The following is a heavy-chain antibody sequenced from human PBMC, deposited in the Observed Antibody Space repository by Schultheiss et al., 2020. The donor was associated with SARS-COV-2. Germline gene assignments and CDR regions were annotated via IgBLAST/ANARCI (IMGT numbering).Heavy chain of an antibody. J-gene: IGHJ4*02. CDR1: GYTFTSYA. CDR2: INAGNGNT. CDR3: ARDPPPDYGDYSFDY. D-gene: IGHD4-17*01. V-gene: IGHV1-3*01. Sequence: ASVKVSCKASGYTFTSYAMHWVRQAPGQRLEWMGWINAGNGNTKYSQKFQGRVTITRDTSASTAYMELSSLRSEDTAVYYCARDPPPDYGDYSFDYWGQGTLVTVSS.